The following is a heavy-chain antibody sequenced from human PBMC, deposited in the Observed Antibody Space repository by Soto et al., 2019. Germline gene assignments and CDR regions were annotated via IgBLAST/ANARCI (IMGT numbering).Heavy chain of an antibody. V-gene: IGHV3-7*03. CDR2: IKQDETEK. J-gene: IGHJ4*02. CDR1: GFTFSSYW. CDR3: ARGDYFDRRFDY. Sequence: GGSLRLSCAASGFTFSSYWMNWVRQAPGRGLEWVADIKQDETEKYYVDSVKGRFTISRGNAKNSLCLQMDSLRAEDTAVYYCARGDYFDRRFDYWGQGTLVTVSS. D-gene: IGHD3-22*01.